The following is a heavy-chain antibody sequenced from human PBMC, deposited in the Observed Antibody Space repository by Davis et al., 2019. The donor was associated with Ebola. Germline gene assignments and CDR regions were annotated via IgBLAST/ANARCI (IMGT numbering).Heavy chain of an antibody. CDR2: ISSSSSYI. CDR1: GFTFSSYS. Sequence: PGGSLRLSCAASGFTFSSYSMNWVRQAPGKGLEWVSSISSSSSYIYYADSVKGRFTISRDNSKNTLYLQMNSLRAEDTAVYYCARDRDGGNLDPWGQGTLVTVSS. D-gene: IGHD4-23*01. CDR3: ARDRDGGNLDP. J-gene: IGHJ5*02. V-gene: IGHV3-21*01.